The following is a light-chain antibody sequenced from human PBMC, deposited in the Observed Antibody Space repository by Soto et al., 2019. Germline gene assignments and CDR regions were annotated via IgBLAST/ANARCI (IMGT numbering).Light chain of an antibody. CDR1: QSISSY. Sequence: DIQMTQSPPTLPASAGDRVTITCRASQSISSYLNWYQQKPGKAPKLLIYAASSLQSGVPSRCSGSGSGTEFTLTINSLQPDDFATYYCQQYNGPITFGQGTRLEI. V-gene: IGKV1-39*01. J-gene: IGKJ5*01. CDR3: QQYNGPIT. CDR2: AAS.